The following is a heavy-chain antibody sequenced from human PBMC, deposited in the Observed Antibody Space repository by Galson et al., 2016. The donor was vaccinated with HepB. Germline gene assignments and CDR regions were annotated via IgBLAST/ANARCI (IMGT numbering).Heavy chain of an antibody. CDR3: ARDWGSSGWYNWFDP. Sequence: SLRLSCAASGFSFNDYAIHWVRQAPGKGPEWLSIISYGYSIYYADSVKGRFTISRDNSKNTVYLQMNNLRREDTALYYCARDWGSSGWYNWFDPWGQGTLVTVSS. CDR1: GFSFNDYA. V-gene: IGHV3-30*04. CDR2: ISYGYSI. D-gene: IGHD6-19*01. J-gene: IGHJ5*02.